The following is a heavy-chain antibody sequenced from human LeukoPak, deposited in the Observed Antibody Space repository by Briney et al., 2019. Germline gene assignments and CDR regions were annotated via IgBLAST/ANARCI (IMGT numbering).Heavy chain of an antibody. CDR1: GGSISSSSYY. CDR2: IYYSGST. Sequence: SETLSLTCSLSGGSISSSSYYWGWIRQPPGKGLEWIGYIYYSGSTNYNPSLKSRVTISVDTSKNQFSLKLSSVTAADTAVYYCARALVIDYWGQGTLVTVSS. J-gene: IGHJ4*02. V-gene: IGHV4-61*05. D-gene: IGHD4-23*01. CDR3: ARALVIDY.